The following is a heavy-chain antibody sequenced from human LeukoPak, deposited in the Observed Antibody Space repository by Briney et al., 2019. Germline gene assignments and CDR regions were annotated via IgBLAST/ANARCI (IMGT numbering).Heavy chain of an antibody. D-gene: IGHD3-22*01. Sequence: GGSLRLSCAASGFTFSSYAMHWVRQAPGKGLEWVAVKSYDGSNKYYADSVKGRFTISRDNSKNTLYLQMNSLRAEDTAVYYCARDNSSPYYYDSSGYYGSFDYWGQGTLVTVSS. V-gene: IGHV3-30-3*01. J-gene: IGHJ4*02. CDR3: ARDNSSPYYYDSSGYYGSFDY. CDR2: KSYDGSNK. CDR1: GFTFSSYA.